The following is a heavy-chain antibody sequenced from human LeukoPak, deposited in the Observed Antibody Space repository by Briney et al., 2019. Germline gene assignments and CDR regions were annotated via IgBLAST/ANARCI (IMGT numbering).Heavy chain of an antibody. D-gene: IGHD3-16*01. CDR3: ARTATGGGF. J-gene: IGHJ1*01. CDR2: IYSNGNT. CDR1: GGSFSGYY. V-gene: IGHV4-59*01. Sequence: SETLSLTCAVYGGSFSGYYWSWTRQPPGNGLEWIGYIYSNGNTNYNPSLKSRVTISADAARNQLSLELTSVTAADTAIYYCARTATGGGFWGQGTLVIVSS.